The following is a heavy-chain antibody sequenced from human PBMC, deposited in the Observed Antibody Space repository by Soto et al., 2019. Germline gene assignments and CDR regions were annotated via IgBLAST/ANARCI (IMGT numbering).Heavy chain of an antibody. Sequence: ASVKVSCKASGYTFTSYGISWVRQAPGQGLEWMGWISAYNGNTNYAQKLQGRVTMTTDTSTSTAYMELRSLRSDDTAVYYCAREAGGFGNLGVPASFAIWGQGRMVTVSS. J-gene: IGHJ3*02. D-gene: IGHD3-10*01. CDR1: GYTFTSYG. CDR2: ISAYNGNT. V-gene: IGHV1-18*01. CDR3: AREAGGFGNLGVPASFAI.